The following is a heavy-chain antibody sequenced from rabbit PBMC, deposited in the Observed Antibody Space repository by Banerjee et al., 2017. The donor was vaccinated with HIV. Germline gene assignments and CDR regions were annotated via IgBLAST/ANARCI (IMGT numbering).Heavy chain of an antibody. CDR1: GFDLSSCYW. CDR2: IFTSRGGT. CDR3: ARDLAGVIGWNFNL. D-gene: IGHD4-1*01. J-gene: IGHJ4*01. V-gene: IGHV1S45*01. Sequence: GEPGGDPITPGVSLKPSCKSSGFDLSSCYWISWFRQGPGKGLEWIASIFTSRGGTSYASWAKGRFTISKTSATTVTPQMTSRTAADTATYLCARDLAGVIGWNFNLWGPGTLVTVS.